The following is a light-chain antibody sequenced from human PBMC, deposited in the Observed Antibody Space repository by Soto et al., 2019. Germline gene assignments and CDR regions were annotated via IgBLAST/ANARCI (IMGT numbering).Light chain of an antibody. CDR3: QQYNSYSRT. CDR1: QSISSC. CDR2: DAS. Sequence: DIRMTQSPATLSASLGDRVTITCRASQSISSCLAWYQQKPGKAPKLLIYDASSLESGVPSRFSGSGYGTEFNLTISSLQTDDFATYYCQQYNSYSRTFGQGTKVDIK. V-gene: IGKV1-5*01. J-gene: IGKJ1*01.